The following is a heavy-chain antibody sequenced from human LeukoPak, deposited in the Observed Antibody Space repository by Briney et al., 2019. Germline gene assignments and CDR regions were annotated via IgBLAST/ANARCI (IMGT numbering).Heavy chain of an antibody. CDR2: ISGSGGST. CDR3: AKGDTMIVVVVGAFDI. V-gene: IGHV3-23*01. J-gene: IGHJ3*02. CDR1: GFTFSSYA. Sequence: GGSLRLSCAASGFTFSSYAMSWVRQAPGKGLEWVSAISGSGGSTYYADSVKGRFTISRDNSKNTLYLQMNSLRAEDTAVYYCAKGDTMIVVVVGAFDIWGQGTMVTASS. D-gene: IGHD3-22*01.